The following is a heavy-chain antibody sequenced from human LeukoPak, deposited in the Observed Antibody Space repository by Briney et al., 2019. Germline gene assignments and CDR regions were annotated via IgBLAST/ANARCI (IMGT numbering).Heavy chain of an antibody. Sequence: PGGSLRLSCVVSGFTFSSSVMIWVRQSPGKGLEWVSSIPASGGSTYYADSVKGRFTISRDNSKNSLYLQMNSLRAEDSAVYYCAREIPGGANHLDYWGQGTLVTVSS. J-gene: IGHJ4*02. CDR3: AREIPGGANHLDY. D-gene: IGHD1-26*01. CDR2: IPASGGST. CDR1: GFTFSSSV. V-gene: IGHV3-23*01.